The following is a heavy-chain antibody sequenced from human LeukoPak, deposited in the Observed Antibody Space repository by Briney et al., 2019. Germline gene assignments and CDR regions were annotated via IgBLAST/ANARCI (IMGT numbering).Heavy chain of an antibody. CDR2: VNPDSGDT. J-gene: IGHJ4*02. V-gene: IGHV1-8*01. D-gene: IGHD1-1*01. Sequence: ASVKVSCKTSGYTFTNYDINWLRQAAGQGLEWMGWVNPDSGDTGFAQKFQGRLTITTNTSARIAYMEMSGLTSEDTAVYYCTRDWTYWGPGTLVAVSS. CDR1: GYTFTNYD. CDR3: TRDWTY.